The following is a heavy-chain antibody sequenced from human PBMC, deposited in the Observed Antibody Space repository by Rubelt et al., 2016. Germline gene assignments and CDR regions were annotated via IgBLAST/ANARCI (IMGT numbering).Heavy chain of an antibody. D-gene: IGHD2-15*01. Sequence: GFTFSSYAMHWVRQAPGKGLEWVAVISYDGSNKYYADSVRGRFTISRDNSENTVYLQMNSLRPEDAAVYYCATLGYCSGGSCYMNDYWGQGTLVTVSS. CDR2: ISYDGSNK. CDR1: GFTFSSYA. V-gene: IGHV3-30*04. J-gene: IGHJ4*02. CDR3: ATLGYCSGGSCYMNDY.